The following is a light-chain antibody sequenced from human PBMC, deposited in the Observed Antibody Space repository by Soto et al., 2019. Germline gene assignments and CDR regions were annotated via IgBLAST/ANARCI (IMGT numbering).Light chain of an antibody. CDR3: RQRGSWPLT. J-gene: IGKJ4*01. CDR2: DAS. V-gene: IGKV3-11*01. Sequence: EIVLTQSPATLSLSPGERATLSCRASHNINTYLAWYQQKPGQAPRLLIYDASNRATGIPARFSGSGSGTDFTITISSLEPEDFALYYSRQRGSWPLTFGGGTKVEIK. CDR1: HNINTY.